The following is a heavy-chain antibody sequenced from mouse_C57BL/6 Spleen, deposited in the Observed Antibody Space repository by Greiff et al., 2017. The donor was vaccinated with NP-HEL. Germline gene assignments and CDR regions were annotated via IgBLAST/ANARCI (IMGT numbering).Heavy chain of an antibody. V-gene: IGHV3-6*01. CDR1: GYSITSGYY. CDR3: ARGITTVSYFDV. J-gene: IGHJ1*03. CDR2: ISYDGSN. Sequence: EVKLQESGPGLVKPSQSLSLTCSVTGYSITSGYYWNWIRQFPGNKLEWMGYISYDGSNNYNPSLKNRISITRDTSKNQFFLKLNSVTTEDTATYYCARGITTVSYFDVWGTGTTVTVSS. D-gene: IGHD1-1*01.